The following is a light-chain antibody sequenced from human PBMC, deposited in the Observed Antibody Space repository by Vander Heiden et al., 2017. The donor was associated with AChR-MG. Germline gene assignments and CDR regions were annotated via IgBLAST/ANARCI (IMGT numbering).Light chain of an antibody. J-gene: IGKJ1*01. CDR1: QSLLHSNGKTF. CDR2: EAF. CDR3: MEGIYLKT. V-gene: IGKV2-29*02. Sequence: IVMTQTPLSLSVTPGQPASISCKSSQSLLHSNGKTFLHWYVQKPGQSPQPLIYEAFSRVPGVPDRFSGSGSGTDFTLKISQMETEDVGVYYCMEGIYLKTFGHGTKVEIK.